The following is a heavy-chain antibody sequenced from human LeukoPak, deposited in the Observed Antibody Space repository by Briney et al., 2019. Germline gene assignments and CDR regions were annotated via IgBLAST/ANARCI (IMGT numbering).Heavy chain of an antibody. CDR1: GFTFSSYT. J-gene: IGHJ4*02. CDR3: AREWTRGLTPRRVGATFDY. CDR2: INSASSTI. V-gene: IGHV3-48*01. D-gene: IGHD3-10*01. Sequence: GGSLRLSCAASGFTFSSYTMNWVRQAPGKGLEWVSYINSASSTIYYADSVKGRFTISRDNAKNSLYLQMNSLRAEDTAVYYCAREWTRGLTPRRVGATFDYWGQGTLVTVSS.